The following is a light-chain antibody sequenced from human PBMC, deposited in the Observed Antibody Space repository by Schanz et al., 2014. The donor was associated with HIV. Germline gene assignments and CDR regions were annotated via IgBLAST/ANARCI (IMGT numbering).Light chain of an antibody. CDR3: QQRSNWPLYT. Sequence: EIVLTQSPATLSLSPGERATLSCRASQSVSSYLAWYQQKPGQAPRLLIYDASNRATGIPARFSGSGSGTXXTLTISSLXXEXXXXXXCQQRSNWPLYTFGQGTKLEIK. J-gene: IGKJ2*01. V-gene: IGKV3-11*01. CDR2: DAS. CDR1: QSVSSY.